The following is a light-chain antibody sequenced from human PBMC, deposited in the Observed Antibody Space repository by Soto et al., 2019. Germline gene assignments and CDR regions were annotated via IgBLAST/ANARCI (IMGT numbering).Light chain of an antibody. CDR1: SSDVGSYNL. J-gene: IGLJ2*01. CDR2: EDS. V-gene: IGLV2-23*01. Sequence: QSALTQPASVSGSPGQSITISCTRTSSDVGSYNLVSWYQQYPGKVPKLMIYEDSKRPSGVSNRFSGSKSGNTASLTISGLQAEDEADYYCCSYAGSSTVVFGGGTKLTVL. CDR3: CSYAGSSTVV.